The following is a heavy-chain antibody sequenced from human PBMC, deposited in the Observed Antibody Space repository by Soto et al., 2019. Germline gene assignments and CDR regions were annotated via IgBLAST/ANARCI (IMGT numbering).Heavy chain of an antibody. D-gene: IGHD2-2*01. V-gene: IGHV5-51*03. CDR2: IFPGDSDT. CDR3: ARLAQFQPFYYFDS. J-gene: IGHJ4*02. Sequence: EVQLVQSGAEVKKPGESLKISCKASGYTFTSYWIGWVRQIPGKGLEWMGRIFPGDSDTRYSPSFQGQVILSADKSSSTAFLQWNSLKASDTALFYCARLAQFQPFYYFDSWGQGTLVTVSS. CDR1: GYTFTSYW.